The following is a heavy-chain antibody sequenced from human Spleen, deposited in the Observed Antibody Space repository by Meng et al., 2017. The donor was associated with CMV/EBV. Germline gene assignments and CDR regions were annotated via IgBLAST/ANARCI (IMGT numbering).Heavy chain of an antibody. Sequence: SETLSLTCTVSGGSISSYYWSWIRQPPGKGLEWIGYMYYSGSTNYNPSLKSRVTISVDTSKNQFSLKLSSVTAADTAVYYCARGKRQIFGVVAKGTYNWFDPWGQGTLVTVSS. CDR2: MYYSGST. CDR1: GGSISSYY. D-gene: IGHD3-3*01. CDR3: ARGKRQIFGVVAKGTYNWFDP. V-gene: IGHV4-59*01. J-gene: IGHJ5*02.